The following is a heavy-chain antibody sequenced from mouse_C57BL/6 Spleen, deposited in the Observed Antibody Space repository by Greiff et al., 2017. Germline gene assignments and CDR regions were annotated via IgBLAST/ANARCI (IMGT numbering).Heavy chain of an antibody. D-gene: IGHD1-1*01. V-gene: IGHV1-55*01. J-gene: IGHJ3*01. CDR3: ARPLLLLRYPWFAY. Sequence: QVQLQQPGAELVKPGASVKMSCKASGYTFTSYWITWVKQRPGQGLEWIGDIYPGSGSTNYNEKFKSKATLTVATSSSTAYMQLSSLTSEDSAVYYCARPLLLLRYPWFAYWGQGTLVTVSA. CDR1: GYTFTSYW. CDR2: IYPGSGST.